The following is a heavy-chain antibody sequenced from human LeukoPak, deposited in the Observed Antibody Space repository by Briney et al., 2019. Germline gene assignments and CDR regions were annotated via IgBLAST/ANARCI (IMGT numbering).Heavy chain of an antibody. CDR2: ISYDGSNK. CDR1: GFTFSSYA. J-gene: IGHJ4*02. V-gene: IGHV3-30-3*01. CDR3: AREMRAVAAFFDY. Sequence: PGGSLRLSCAASGFTFSSYAMHWVRQAPGKGLEWVAVISYDGSNKYYADSVKGRFTISRDNSKNTLYLQMNSLRAEDTAVYYCAREMRAVAAFFDYWGQGTLVTVSS. D-gene: IGHD6-19*01.